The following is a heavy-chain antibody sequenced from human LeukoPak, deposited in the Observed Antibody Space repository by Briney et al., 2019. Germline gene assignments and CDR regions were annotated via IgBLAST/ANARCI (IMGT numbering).Heavy chain of an antibody. J-gene: IGHJ4*02. D-gene: IGHD3-9*01. V-gene: IGHV1-2*02. Sequence: ASVKVSCKASGYTFTGYYMHWVRQAPGQGLEWMGWINPNSGGTNYAQKFQGRVTMTRDTSISTAYMELSRLRSDDAAVYYCARTGIFDDGVDYWGQGTLVTVSS. CDR3: ARTGIFDDGVDY. CDR2: INPNSGGT. CDR1: GYTFTGYY.